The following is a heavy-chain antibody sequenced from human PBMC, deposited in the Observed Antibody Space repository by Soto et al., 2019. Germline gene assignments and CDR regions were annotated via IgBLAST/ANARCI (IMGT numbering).Heavy chain of an antibody. CDR2: IIPMFPTA. CDR3: ARDDATYCGGDCYRYFYYGMDV. D-gene: IGHD2-21*02. J-gene: IGHJ6*02. V-gene: IGHV1-69*13. Sequence: GASVKVSCKASGGTFSNHAISWVRQAPGQGLEWVGGIIPMFPTADYAQRFQGRVTITADDSTTTVYMELSGLRSEDTAMYCCARDDATYCGGDCYRYFYYGMDVWGQGTTVTVSS. CDR1: GGTFSNHA.